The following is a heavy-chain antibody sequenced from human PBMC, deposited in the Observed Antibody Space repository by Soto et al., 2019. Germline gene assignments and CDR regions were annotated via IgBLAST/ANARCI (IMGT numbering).Heavy chain of an antibody. V-gene: IGHV4-59*11. J-gene: IGHJ4*02. Sequence: QVHLQESGPGLAKPSETLSLTCTVSGGSINNHYWSWIRQPPGTGLEWIGYIYYTGSTNYNPSLKSRVTMSVDTSKNQFSLNLTSLTAADTAIYYCARANWYSEYWGQGTLVTVSS. D-gene: IGHD7-27*01. CDR2: IYYTGST. CDR3: ARANWYSEY. CDR1: GGSINNHY.